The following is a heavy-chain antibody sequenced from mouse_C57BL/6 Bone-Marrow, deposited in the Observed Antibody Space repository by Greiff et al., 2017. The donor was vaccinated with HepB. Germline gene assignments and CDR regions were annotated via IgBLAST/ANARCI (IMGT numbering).Heavy chain of an antibody. J-gene: IGHJ4*01. Sequence: SGPVLVKPGASVKMSCKASGYTFTDYYMNWVKQSHGKSLEWIGVINPYNGGTSYNQKFKGKATLTVDKSSSTAYMELNSLTSEDSAVYYCARKPYYRGAMDYWGQGTSVTVSS. CDR2: INPYNGGT. CDR3: ARKPYYRGAMDY. V-gene: IGHV1-19*01. D-gene: IGHD1-1*01. CDR1: GYTFTDYY.